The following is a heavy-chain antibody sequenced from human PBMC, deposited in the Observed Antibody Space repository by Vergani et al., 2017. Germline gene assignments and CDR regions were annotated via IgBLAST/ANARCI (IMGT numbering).Heavy chain of an antibody. CDR1: GGSISSSSYY. J-gene: IGHJ4*02. CDR3: ARRGIAAPIDY. D-gene: IGHD6-13*01. CDR2: IYYSGST. Sequence: QLQLQESGPGLVKPSETLSLTCTVSGGSISSSSYYWGWIRQPPGKGLEWIGSIYYSGSTYYNPSLKSRVTISVDTSKNQFSLKLSSVTAADTAVYYCARRGIAAPIDYWGQGTQVTVSS. V-gene: IGHV4-39*01.